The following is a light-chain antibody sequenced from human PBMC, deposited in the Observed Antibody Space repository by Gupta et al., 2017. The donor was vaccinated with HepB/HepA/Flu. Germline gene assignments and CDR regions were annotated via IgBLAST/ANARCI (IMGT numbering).Light chain of an antibody. CDR3: NSRDSSGNHWV. V-gene: IGLV3-19*01. Sequence: SSELTQDPAVSVALGQTVRITCQGDSLRSYYASWYQQKPGQAPVLVIYGKNNRPSGIPDRFSGSSSGNTASLNITGAQAEDEADYDCNSRDSSGNHWVFGGGTKLTVL. CDR1: SLRSYY. J-gene: IGLJ3*02. CDR2: GKN.